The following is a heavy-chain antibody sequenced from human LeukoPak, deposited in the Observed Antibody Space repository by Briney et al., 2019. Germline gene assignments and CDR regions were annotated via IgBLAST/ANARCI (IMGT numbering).Heavy chain of an antibody. V-gene: IGHV3-74*01. Sequence: QPGGSLRLSCAASGFTFSSYWMHWVRQAPGKGLVWVSRIYSDGSSTSYADSVKGRFTISRDNAKNTLYLQMNSLRAEDTAVYYCARGVGYCSSTSCYWWFDPWGQGTLVTVSS. D-gene: IGHD2-2*01. CDR2: IYSDGSST. CDR1: GFTFSSYW. CDR3: ARGVGYCSSTSCYWWFDP. J-gene: IGHJ5*02.